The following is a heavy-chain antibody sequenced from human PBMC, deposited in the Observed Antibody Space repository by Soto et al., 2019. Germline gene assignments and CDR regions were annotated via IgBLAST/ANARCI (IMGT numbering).Heavy chain of an antibody. D-gene: IGHD2-8*02. CDR3: ARVPVVYDGEDD. J-gene: IGHJ4*02. V-gene: IGHV4-4*02. CDR1: GGAISSSNW. CDR2: IYHSGST. Sequence: SEPMSLTCAVSGGAISSSNWCSWVRQPPGKGLEWIGEIYHSGSTNYNPSLKSRVTISVDKSKNQFSLKLSSVTAADTAVYDGARVPVVYDGEDDWGRGT.